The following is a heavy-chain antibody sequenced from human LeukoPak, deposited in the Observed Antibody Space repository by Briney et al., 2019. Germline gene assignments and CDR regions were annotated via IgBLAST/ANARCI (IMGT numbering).Heavy chain of an antibody. CDR3: ARGGDSRGMSRFKNVWPPIAFDY. J-gene: IGHJ4*02. Sequence: SETLSLTCAVYGESFSGYYWSWIRQPPGKGLKWIGEINHSGSTNYNPSLKSRVTISVDTSKNQFSLKLSSVTAADTAVYYCARGGDSRGMSRFKNVWPPIAFDYWGQGTLVTVSS. CDR1: GESFSGYY. V-gene: IGHV4-34*01. CDR2: INHSGST. D-gene: IGHD3-16*01.